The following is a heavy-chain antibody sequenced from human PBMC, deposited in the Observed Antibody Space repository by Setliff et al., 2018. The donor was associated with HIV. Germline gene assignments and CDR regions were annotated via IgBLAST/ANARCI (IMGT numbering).Heavy chain of an antibody. Sequence: GESLKISCKGSGYSCITYWIGWVRQRPGKGLEWMGIMNPDGSNTRYSPSFQGQVTISVDESISTAYLQWSSLKASDTAFYYCARFYGSYDVGGFDIWGQGTKVTVSS. D-gene: IGHD3-16*01. CDR1: GYSCITYW. CDR2: MNPDGSNT. V-gene: IGHV5-51*01. J-gene: IGHJ3*02. CDR3: ARFYGSYDVGGFDI.